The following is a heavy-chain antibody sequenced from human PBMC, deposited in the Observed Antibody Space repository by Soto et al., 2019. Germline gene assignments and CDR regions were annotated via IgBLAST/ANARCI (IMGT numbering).Heavy chain of an antibody. Sequence: QVQLVQSGAEVKKPGASVKVSCKASGYTFTSYYVHWVRQAPGQGLEWMGIIHPSGAVTNYAQKFQGRVTMTRDTSTSTVYMELSSLRSEDTAVYYCTADPANEENDAFDVWGHGTMVTVSS. J-gene: IGHJ3*01. CDR2: IHPSGAVT. V-gene: IGHV1-46*03. D-gene: IGHD1-1*01. CDR1: GYTFTSYY. CDR3: TADPANEENDAFDV.